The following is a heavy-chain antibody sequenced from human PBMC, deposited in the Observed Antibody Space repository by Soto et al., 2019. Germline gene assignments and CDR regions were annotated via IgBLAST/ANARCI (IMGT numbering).Heavy chain of an antibody. CDR3: ARGFGSSWYYYYMDV. J-gene: IGHJ6*03. Sequence: QVQLQESGPGLVKPSETLSLTCTVSGGSISSYYWSWIRQPPGKGLEWIGYIYYSGSTNYNPSLKSRVIISVDTSKNQFSLKLSSVTATDTAVYYCARGFGSSWYYYYMDVWGKGTTVTVSS. D-gene: IGHD6-6*01. CDR2: IYYSGST. CDR1: GGSISSYY. V-gene: IGHV4-59*01.